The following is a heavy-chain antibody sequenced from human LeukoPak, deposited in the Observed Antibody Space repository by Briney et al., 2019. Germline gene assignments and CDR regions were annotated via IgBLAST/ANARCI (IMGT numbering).Heavy chain of an antibody. CDR1: GFTFSSYA. J-gene: IGHJ3*02. CDR3: AREGSYGGSPPSSDAFDI. D-gene: IGHD4-23*01. CDR2: ISYDGSIE. Sequence: PGGSLRLSCAASGFTFSSYAMHWVRQAPGKGLKWVAFISYDGSIEHYPDSVRGRFTISRDNSKNTLYLQMNSLGAEDTAVYYCAREGSYGGSPPSSDAFDIWGQGTMVTVSS. V-gene: IGHV3-30*01.